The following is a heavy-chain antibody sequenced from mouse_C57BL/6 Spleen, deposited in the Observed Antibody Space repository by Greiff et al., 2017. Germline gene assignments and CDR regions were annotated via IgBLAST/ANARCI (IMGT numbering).Heavy chain of an antibody. V-gene: IGHV1-9*01. CDR3: ARWEDYDGFAY. Sequence: VKLMESGAELMKPGASVKLSCKATGYTFTGYWIEWVKQRPGRGLEWIGEILPGSGGTNYNEKFKGKATFTADTSSNTAYMQLSSLTTEDSAIDYCARWEDYDGFAYWGQGTLVTVSA. J-gene: IGHJ3*01. D-gene: IGHD2-4*01. CDR1: GYTFTGYW. CDR2: ILPGSGGT.